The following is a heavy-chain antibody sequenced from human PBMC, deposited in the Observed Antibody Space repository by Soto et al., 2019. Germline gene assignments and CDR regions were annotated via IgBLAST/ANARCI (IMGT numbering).Heavy chain of an antibody. V-gene: IGHV1-18*04. CDR1: AYNFTSYC. CDR3: ARDQPPYYDILTGYCRVFDY. Sequence: SVKVSCKTSAYNFTSYCISWVRQAPGQGLEWMAGISAYNGNTNYAQKLQGRVTMSTGTSKSTAYMKLRSLRSDDTDVYYCARDQPPYYDILTGYCRVFDYWGQGTRV. J-gene: IGHJ4*02. D-gene: IGHD3-9*01. CDR2: ISAYNGNT.